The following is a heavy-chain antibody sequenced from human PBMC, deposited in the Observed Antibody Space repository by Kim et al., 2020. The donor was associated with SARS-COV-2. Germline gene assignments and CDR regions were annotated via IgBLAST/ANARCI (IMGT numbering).Heavy chain of an antibody. CDR3: AKEGGFVVVPAALYYFDY. Sequence: KGRFTISRDNSKNTLYLQMTSLRAEDTAVYYCAKEGGFVVVPAALYYFDYWGQGTLVTVSS. V-gene: IGHV3-23*01. D-gene: IGHD2-2*01. J-gene: IGHJ4*02.